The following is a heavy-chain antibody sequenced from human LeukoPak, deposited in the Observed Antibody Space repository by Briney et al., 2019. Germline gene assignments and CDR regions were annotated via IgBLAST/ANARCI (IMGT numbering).Heavy chain of an antibody. J-gene: IGHJ4*02. CDR2: ISGSGGST. CDR1: GFTFSSYA. D-gene: IGHD5-24*01. Sequence: GGSLRLSCAASGFTFSSYAMSWVRQAPGKGLEWVSAISGSGGSTYYADSVKGRFTISRGNSKNTLYLQMNSLRAEDTAVYYCAKAAARWLQFSLNRGYWGQGTLVTVSS. V-gene: IGHV3-23*01. CDR3: AKAAARWLQFSLNRGY.